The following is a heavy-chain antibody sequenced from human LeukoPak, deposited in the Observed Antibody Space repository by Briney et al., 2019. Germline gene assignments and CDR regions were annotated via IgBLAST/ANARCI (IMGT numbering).Heavy chain of an antibody. Sequence: SETLSLTCTVSGGSISSSSYYWGWIRQPPGKGLEWIGSIYYSGSTYYNPSLKSRVTISVDTSKNQFSLKLSSVTAADTAVYYCAGQLRNCSGGSCYLVDYWGQGTLVTVSS. CDR1: GGSISSSSYY. CDR3: AGQLRNCSGGSCYLVDY. CDR2: IYYSGST. V-gene: IGHV4-39*01. J-gene: IGHJ4*02. D-gene: IGHD2-15*01.